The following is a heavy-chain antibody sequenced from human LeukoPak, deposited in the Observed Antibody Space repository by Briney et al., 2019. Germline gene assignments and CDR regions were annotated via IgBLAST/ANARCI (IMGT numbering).Heavy chain of an antibody. J-gene: IGHJ4*02. D-gene: IGHD2-8*02. V-gene: IGHV3-49*04. CDR2: IRKKVYGGTP. CDR1: GFNFADYA. CDR3: SDALTGY. Sequence: GGSLRLSCTTSGFNFADYAMSWVRQASGKALEWLGFIRKKVYGGTPEYAASVKGRFTISRDDSNSIAYLQMNSLKTEDTAVYYCSDALTGYWGQGTLVTVSS.